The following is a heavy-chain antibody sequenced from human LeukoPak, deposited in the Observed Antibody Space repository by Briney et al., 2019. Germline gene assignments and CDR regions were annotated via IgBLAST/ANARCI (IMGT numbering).Heavy chain of an antibody. V-gene: IGHV4-39*01. CDR2: IYYSGST. CDR1: GVSISSSSYY. D-gene: IGHD2-21*02. CDR3: ARLAYCGGDCPDY. Sequence: PSETLSLTCTVSGVSISSSSYYWGWIRQPPGKGLEWIGSIYYSGSTYYNPSLKSRVTISVDTSKNQFSLKLSSVTAADTAVYYCARLAYCGGDCPDYWGQGTLVTVSS. J-gene: IGHJ4*02.